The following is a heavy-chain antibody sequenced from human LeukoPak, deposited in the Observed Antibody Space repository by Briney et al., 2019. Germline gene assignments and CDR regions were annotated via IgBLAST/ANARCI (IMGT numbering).Heavy chain of an antibody. CDR2: ISYDGSNE. J-gene: IGHJ4*02. CDR3: ARGDWGMYYFDY. CDR1: GFTFSSYG. Sequence: GGSLRLSCAASGFTFSSYGMHWVRQAPGKGLEWVAVISYDGSNEYYTDSVKGRFTISRDDSKNTLYLQMNSLRAEDTAVYYCARGDWGMYYFDYWGQGTLVTVSS. V-gene: IGHV3-30*03. D-gene: IGHD7-27*01.